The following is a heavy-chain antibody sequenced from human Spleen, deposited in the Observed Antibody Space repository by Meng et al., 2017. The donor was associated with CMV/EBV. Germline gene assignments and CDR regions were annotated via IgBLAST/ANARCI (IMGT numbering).Heavy chain of an antibody. Sequence: TFSSYWMSWGRQGPGKGLEWVANIKQDGSEKYYVDSVKGRFTISRDNAKNSLYLQMNSLRAEDTAVYYCARDAYCSSTSCYTHNWFDPWGQGTLVTVSS. J-gene: IGHJ5*02. CDR3: ARDAYCSSTSCYTHNWFDP. CDR1: TFSSYW. CDR2: IKQDGSEK. V-gene: IGHV3-7*01. D-gene: IGHD2-2*01.